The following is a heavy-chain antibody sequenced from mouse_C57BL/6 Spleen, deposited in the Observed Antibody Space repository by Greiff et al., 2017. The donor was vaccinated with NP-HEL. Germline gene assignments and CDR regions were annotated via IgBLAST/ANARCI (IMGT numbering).Heavy chain of an antibody. CDR1: GFTFSSYG. V-gene: IGHV5-6*01. CDR2: ISSGGSYT. Sequence: VMLVESGGDLVKPGGSLKLSCAASGFTFSSYGMSWVRQTPDKRLEWVATISSGGSYTYYPDSVKGRFTISRDNAKNTLYLQMSSLKSEDTAMYYCARHEDYYGSSYVDYYAMDYWGQGTSVTVSS. CDR3: ARHEDYYGSSYVDYYAMDY. J-gene: IGHJ4*01. D-gene: IGHD1-1*01.